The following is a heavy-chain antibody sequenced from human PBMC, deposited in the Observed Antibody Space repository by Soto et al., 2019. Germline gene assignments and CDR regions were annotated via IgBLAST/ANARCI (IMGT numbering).Heavy chain of an antibody. CDR3: TRSLAIDFDS. CDR2: IRRKAYGGTT. V-gene: IGHV3-49*04. J-gene: IGHJ4*02. CDR1: GFNFVVHA. Sequence: GSLRLSCSASGFNFVVHAMIFVRHSPVKGLEWVVFIRRKAYGGTTDYAASVKGRFTISRDDSKSIAYLYMNSLKIEDTAVYYCTRSLAIDFDSWGQRTLVTVSS.